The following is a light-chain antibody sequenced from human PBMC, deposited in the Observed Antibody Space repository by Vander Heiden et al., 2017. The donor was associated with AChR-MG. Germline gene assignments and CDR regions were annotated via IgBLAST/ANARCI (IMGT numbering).Light chain of an antibody. CDR2: LAS. V-gene: IGKV1-5*03. Sequence: DIQLTQSPSTLSASVGDRVPITCRASQSVGVSLAWYLQKPGKAPKLLISLASALEPGVPSRFSGSGSGTDFTLTINSLQPDDFAMYYCQQYYKFSWMFGHETKVE. CDR3: QQYYKFSWM. J-gene: IGKJ1*01. CDR1: QSVGVS.